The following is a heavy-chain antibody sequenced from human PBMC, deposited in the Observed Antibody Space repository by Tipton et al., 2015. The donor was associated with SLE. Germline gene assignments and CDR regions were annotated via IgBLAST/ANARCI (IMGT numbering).Heavy chain of an antibody. CDR3: ARLGAAGSDY. CDR2: ISSSSSYI. J-gene: IGHJ4*02. D-gene: IGHD6-13*01. V-gene: IGHV3-21*03. Sequence: RLSCAASGFTFSSYSMNWVRQAPGKGLEWVSSISSSSSYIYYADSVKGRFTISRDNAKNSLYLQMNNLRAEDTAVYYCARLGAAGSDYWGQGTLVTVSS. CDR1: GFTFSSYS.